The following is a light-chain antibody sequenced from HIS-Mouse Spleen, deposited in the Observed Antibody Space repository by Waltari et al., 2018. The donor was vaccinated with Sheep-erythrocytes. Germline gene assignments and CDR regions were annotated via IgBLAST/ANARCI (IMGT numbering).Light chain of an antibody. CDR1: SSDVGGYNY. V-gene: IGLV2-11*01. Sequence: QSALTPPRSVSGSPGQSVTISCTGTSSDVGGYNYCSRYQQHPGKAPKLMIYDVSKRPSVVPDRFSGSKSGNTASLTISGLQAEDEADYYCCSYAGSYNHVFATGTKVTVL. J-gene: IGLJ1*01. CDR2: DVS. CDR3: CSYAGSYNHV.